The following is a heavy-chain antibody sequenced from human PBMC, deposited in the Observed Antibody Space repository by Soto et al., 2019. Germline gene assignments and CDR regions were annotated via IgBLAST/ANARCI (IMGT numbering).Heavy chain of an antibody. CDR1: GYTFTSYD. D-gene: IGHD3-10*01. V-gene: IGHV1-8*01. J-gene: IGHJ4*02. CDR2: MNPNSGNT. CDR3: ARDPSYYGSGSYYYFDY. Sequence: ASVKVSCKASGYTFTSYDINWVRQATGQGLEWMGWMNPNSGNTGYAQKFQGRVTMTRNTSISTAYMELSSLRSEDTAVYYCARDPSYYGSGSYYYFDYWGQGALVTVSS.